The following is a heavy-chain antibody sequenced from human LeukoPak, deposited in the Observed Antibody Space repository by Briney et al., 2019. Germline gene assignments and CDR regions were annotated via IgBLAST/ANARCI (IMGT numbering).Heavy chain of an antibody. CDR2: IYYTGST. CDR1: GGSISSYY. D-gene: IGHD2-15*01. CDR3: AGGDLGYCSGGSCYSNAIYFQH. V-gene: IGHV4-59*08. Sequence: KSSQTLSLTCTVSGGSISSYYWSWIRQPPGKGLEWIGYIYYTGSTNYNPSLKSRVTISVDTSKKQFSLKLSSVTAAETAVYYCAGGDLGYCSGGSCYSNAIYFQHWGQGTLVTVSS. J-gene: IGHJ1*01.